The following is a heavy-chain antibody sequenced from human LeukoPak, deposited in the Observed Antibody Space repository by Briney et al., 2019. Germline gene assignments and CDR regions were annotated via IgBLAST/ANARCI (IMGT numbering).Heavy chain of an antibody. D-gene: IGHD3-16*02. Sequence: GGSLRLSCAASGFTFSDYYMTWIRQAPGKGLEWVSYISSSGSTIYYADSVKGRVTISRDNAKNSLYLQMNSLRAEDTAVYYCARLRSSSFYYYYIDVWGKGTTVTVSS. CDR2: ISSSGSTI. CDR1: GFTFSDYY. V-gene: IGHV3-11*01. CDR3: ARLRSSSFYYYYIDV. J-gene: IGHJ6*03.